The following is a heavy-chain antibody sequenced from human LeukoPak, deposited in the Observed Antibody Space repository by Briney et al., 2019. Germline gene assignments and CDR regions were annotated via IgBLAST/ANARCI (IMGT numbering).Heavy chain of an antibody. D-gene: IGHD2-2*01. V-gene: IGHV3-33*01. CDR2: TWFDDTFK. CDR3: ARDRSPYGRKYLDS. J-gene: IGHJ4*02. CDR1: GFTFSTSA. Sequence: PGGSLRLSCRASGFTFSTSAMHWARQAPGKGLEWVAATWFDDTFKYYGESVKGRFTISRDNPKNTLFLQMSSLTVDDTAIYYCARDRSPYGRKYLDSWGQGTLVTVSS.